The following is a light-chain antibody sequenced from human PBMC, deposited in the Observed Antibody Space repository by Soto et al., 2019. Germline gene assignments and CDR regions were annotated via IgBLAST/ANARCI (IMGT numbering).Light chain of an antibody. J-gene: IGLJ1*01. CDR2: GIP. CDR3: RGYGGGQSRYL. CDR1: GANLGAGFD. V-gene: IGLV1-40*01. Sequence: SGLTQPPSGFGAPGQRGTIPCTGSGANLGAGFDVHWYQHLPGTAPKLLIYGIPNRPSGVPDRFSGSKSGTSDSLAITGLQVEDEADYYRRGYGGGQSRYLFRTGTKVT.